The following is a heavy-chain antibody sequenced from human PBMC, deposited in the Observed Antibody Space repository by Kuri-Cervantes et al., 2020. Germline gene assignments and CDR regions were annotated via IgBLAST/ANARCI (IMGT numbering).Heavy chain of an antibody. CDR2: IYYSGST. CDR1: GGSISSSSYY. V-gene: IGHV4-39*07. J-gene: IGHJ5*02. D-gene: IGHD3-16*01. Sequence: GSLRLSCTVSGGSISSSSYYWGWIRQPPGKGLEWIGSIYYSGSTYYNPSLKSRVTISVDTSKNQFSLKLSSVTAADTAVYYCARDLIGWFDPWGQGTLVTVSS. CDR3: ARDLIGWFDP.